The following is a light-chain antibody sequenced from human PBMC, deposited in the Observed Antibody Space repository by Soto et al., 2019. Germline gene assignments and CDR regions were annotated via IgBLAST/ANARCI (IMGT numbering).Light chain of an antibody. CDR1: QSISSW. Sequence: DIQMTQSPSILSASVGDRVTITCRASQSISSWLAWYQQKPGKAPNLLIYKASHLENGVPSRFSGSGSGTEFTLTISSLQPGDFATYYCQQYTSYPWTFGQGTKVDI. CDR2: KAS. CDR3: QQYTSYPWT. J-gene: IGKJ1*01. V-gene: IGKV1-5*03.